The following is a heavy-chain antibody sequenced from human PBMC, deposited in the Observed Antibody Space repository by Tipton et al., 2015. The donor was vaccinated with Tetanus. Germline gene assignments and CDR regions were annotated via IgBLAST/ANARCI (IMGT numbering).Heavy chain of an antibody. CDR3: VRGRGLGAYSYGFEY. CDR2: VYYTGST. Sequence: TLSLTCTVSGGSISSGTFYWDWLRQPPGKPLEWIGNVYYTGSTLQNPSLKGRVTMSLDRSKNQFYLKLRSVTAEDTAVYYCVRGRGLGAYSYGFEYWGQGALVTVSS. J-gene: IGHJ4*02. V-gene: IGHV4-39*01. D-gene: IGHD5-12*01. CDR1: GGSISSGTFY.